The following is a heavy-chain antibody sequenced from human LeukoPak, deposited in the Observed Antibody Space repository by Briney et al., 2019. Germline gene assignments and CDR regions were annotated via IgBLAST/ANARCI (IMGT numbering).Heavy chain of an antibody. Sequence: GASVKVSCKASGYTFTSYGITWVRQAPGQGLEWMGWITTYNGNTYYVQNFQGRVTMTADTSTSTAYMEVRSLRSDDTAVYYCARLSPPIASFCSGGTCYSGGFDPWGQGTLVTVSS. CDR1: GYTFTSYG. V-gene: IGHV1-18*01. D-gene: IGHD2-15*01. J-gene: IGHJ5*02. CDR2: ITTYNGNT. CDR3: ARLSPPIASFCSGGTCYSGGFDP.